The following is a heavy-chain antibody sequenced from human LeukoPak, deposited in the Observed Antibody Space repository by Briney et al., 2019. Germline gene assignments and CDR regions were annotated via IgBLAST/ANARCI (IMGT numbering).Heavy chain of an antibody. CDR1: GYTFTSYY. J-gene: IGHJ4*02. Sequence: GASVKVSCKASGYTFTSYYMHWVRQAPGQGLEWMGRINPNSGDTNYAQKFQGRVTMTRDTSISTAYMELSRLRSDDTAFYYCARAYYYDSSAYYFDYWGQGTLVTVSS. CDR3: ARAYYYDSSAYYFDY. D-gene: IGHD3-22*01. CDR2: INPNSGDT. V-gene: IGHV1-2*06.